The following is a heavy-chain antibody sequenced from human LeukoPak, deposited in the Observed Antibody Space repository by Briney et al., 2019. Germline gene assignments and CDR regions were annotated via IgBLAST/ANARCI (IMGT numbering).Heavy chain of an antibody. J-gene: IGHJ4*02. V-gene: IGHV3-23*01. D-gene: IGHD5-18*01. CDR2: ITGSGGST. Sequence: PGGSLRLSCAASGFTYSNYGLSWVRQAPGKGLEWVSGITGSGGSTYYADSVKGRFTISRDNSKNTLYLQMNSLRAEDTAVYYCARTGDTARVYWGQGTLVTVSS. CDR1: GFTYSNYG. CDR3: ARTGDTARVY.